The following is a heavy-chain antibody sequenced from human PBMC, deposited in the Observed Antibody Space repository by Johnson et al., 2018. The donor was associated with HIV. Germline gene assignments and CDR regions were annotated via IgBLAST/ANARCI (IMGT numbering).Heavy chain of an antibody. V-gene: IGHV3-9*01. D-gene: IGHD4-17*01. J-gene: IGHJ3*02. CDR1: GFTFSSYA. Sequence: VQLVESGGGVVQPGRSLRLSCAASGFTFSSYAMHWVRQAPGKGLEWVSGISWNSGSIGYADSVKGRFTISRDNSKNTLYLQMNSLKTEATAVYYCTTDDAPSYGDYGEAFDIWGQGTMVTVSS. CDR3: TTDDAPSYGDYGEAFDI. CDR2: ISWNSGSI.